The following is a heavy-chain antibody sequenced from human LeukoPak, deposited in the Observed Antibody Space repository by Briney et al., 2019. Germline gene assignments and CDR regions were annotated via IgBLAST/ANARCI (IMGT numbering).Heavy chain of an antibody. J-gene: IGHJ4*02. CDR2: ISDSGGRT. CDR3: AKRGVVIRVILVGFHKEAYYFDS. V-gene: IGHV3-23*01. CDR1: GITLSNYG. Sequence: GGSLRLSCVVSGITLSNYGMSWVRQAPGKGLEWVAGISDSGGRTNYADSVKGRFTISRENSKNTLYLQMNSLRAEDTAVYFCAKRGVVIRVILVGFHKEAYYFDSWGQGALVTVSS. D-gene: IGHD3-10*01.